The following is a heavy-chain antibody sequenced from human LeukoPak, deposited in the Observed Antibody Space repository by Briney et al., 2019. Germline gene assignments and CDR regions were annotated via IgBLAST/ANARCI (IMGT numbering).Heavy chain of an antibody. J-gene: IGHJ2*01. D-gene: IGHD4-17*01. Sequence: PGGSLRLSCAASGFTFSSFSMNWVRQAPGKGLEWVSSISSSSNYIYYADSVRGRFTISRDNAKNSLSLQMNSLRVEDTAVYYGARDLDGDYGWHFDLWGRGTLVTVSS. CDR1: GFTFSSFS. CDR3: ARDLDGDYGWHFDL. CDR2: ISSSSNYI. V-gene: IGHV3-21*01.